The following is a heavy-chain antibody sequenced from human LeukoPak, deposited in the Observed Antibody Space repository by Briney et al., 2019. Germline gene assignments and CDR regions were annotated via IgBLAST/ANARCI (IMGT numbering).Heavy chain of an antibody. V-gene: IGHV5-51*01. CDR1: EYSFTSYW. CDR2: IYPHDSDT. J-gene: IGHJ4*02. CDR3: ARSGLLDY. D-gene: IGHD3/OR15-3a*01. Sequence: GESLKISCKGSEYSFTSYWIDWVRQMPGKGLEWMGIIYPHDSDTRYSPSFQGQVTISADKSISIAYLQWNSLKASDTAMYYCARSGLLDYWGQGTLVTVSS.